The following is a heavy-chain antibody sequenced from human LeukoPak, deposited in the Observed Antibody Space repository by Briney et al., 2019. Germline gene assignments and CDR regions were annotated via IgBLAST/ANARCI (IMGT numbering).Heavy chain of an antibody. J-gene: IGHJ4*02. CDR1: GFTFSSYG. Sequence: GGSLRLSCAASGFTFSSYGLHWVRQAPGKGLEWVAVVLSDGSNNYYANSVKGRFTISRDNSKNTLYLQMNSLRAEDTAVYYCAKDGPPTVTRGSFDYWGQGTLATVSS. CDR2: VLSDGSNN. CDR3: AKDGPPTVTRGSFDY. V-gene: IGHV3-30*18. D-gene: IGHD4-11*01.